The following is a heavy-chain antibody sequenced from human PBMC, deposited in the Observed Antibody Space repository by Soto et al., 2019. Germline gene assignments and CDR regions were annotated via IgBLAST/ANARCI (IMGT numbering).Heavy chain of an antibody. D-gene: IGHD2-8*01. CDR1: GYTFTSDY. J-gene: IGHJ4*02. CDR3: VVAGYWT. Sequence: GASVKVYCKASGYTFTSDYMNWVRQAPGQGLEWMGIINPSGGSTSYAQKFQGRVTMTDDTSTNTANMEMSGLRAEDTAKYYCVVAGYWTWGQGALVTVSS. CDR2: INPSGGST. V-gene: IGHV1-46*01.